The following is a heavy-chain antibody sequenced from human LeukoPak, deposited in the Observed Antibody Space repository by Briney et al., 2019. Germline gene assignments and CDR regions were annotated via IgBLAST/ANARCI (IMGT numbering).Heavy chain of an antibody. CDR2: IYYSGST. V-gene: IGHV4-59*08. CDR1: GGSISSYY. CDR3: ATRGYSSGCFDY. J-gene: IGHJ4*02. D-gene: IGHD6-19*01. Sequence: PPETLSLTCTVSGGSISSYYWSWIRQPPGKGLEWIGYIYYSGSTNYNPSLKSRVTISVDTSKNQFSLKLSSVTAADTAVYYCATRGYSSGCFDYWGQGTLVTVSS.